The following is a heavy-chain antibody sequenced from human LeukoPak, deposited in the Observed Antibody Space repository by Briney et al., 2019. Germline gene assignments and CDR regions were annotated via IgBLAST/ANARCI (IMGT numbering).Heavy chain of an antibody. V-gene: IGHV4-34*01. CDR2: INHSGST. CDR3: ARGPYCSGGSCYKGSGN. J-gene: IGHJ4*02. Sequence: PSETLSLTCAVYGGSFSGYYWSWIRQPPGKGLEWIGEINHSGSTNYNPSLKSRVTISVDTSKNQFSLKMSSVTAADTAVYYCARGPYCSGGSCYKGSGNWGQGTPVTVSS. D-gene: IGHD2-15*01. CDR1: GGSFSGYY.